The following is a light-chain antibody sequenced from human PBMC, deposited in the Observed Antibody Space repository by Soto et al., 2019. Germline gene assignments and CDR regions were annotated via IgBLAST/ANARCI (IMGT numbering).Light chain of an antibody. CDR3: TSYTTTSTVI. J-gene: IGLJ2*01. Sequence: QYALTRPASVSGSPGQSITISCTGTSSDVGGYNYVSWYQQHPGKAPKLLIYDVNNRPSGVSNRFSGSKSGNTASLTISGLQAEDEADYYCTSYTTTSTVIFGGGTKLTVL. V-gene: IGLV2-14*03. CDR2: DVN. CDR1: SSDVGGYNY.